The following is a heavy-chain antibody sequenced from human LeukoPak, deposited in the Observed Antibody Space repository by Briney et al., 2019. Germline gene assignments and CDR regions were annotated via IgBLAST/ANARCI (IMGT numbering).Heavy chain of an antibody. Sequence: GGSLRLSCAASGFTFSSYAMSWVRQAPGKWLEWVIAISGSGGSTYYADSVKGRFTISRDNSKNTLYLQMNSLRAEDTAVYYCAKWRGMSTYCGGDCFPNDAFDIWGQGTMVTVSS. D-gene: IGHD2-21*01. CDR3: AKWRGMSTYCGGDCFPNDAFDI. J-gene: IGHJ3*02. CDR1: GFTFSSYA. CDR2: ISGSGGST. V-gene: IGHV3-23*01.